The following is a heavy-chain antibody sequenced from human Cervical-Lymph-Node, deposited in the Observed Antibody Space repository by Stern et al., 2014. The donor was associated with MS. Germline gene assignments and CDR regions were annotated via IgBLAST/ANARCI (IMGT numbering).Heavy chain of an antibody. CDR3: TTDSTMAPFDY. V-gene: IGHV3-15*01. CDR1: GFTFSNAW. CDR2: IKSKTDGGTT. D-gene: IGHD3-10*01. Sequence: EVQLVESGGGLVKPGGSLRLSCAASGFTFSNAWMRWVRQAPGKGLAWVGRIKSKTDGGTTDYAAPVKGRFTISRDDSKKTLYLQMNSLKTEDTAVYYCTTDSTMAPFDYWGLGTLVTVSS. J-gene: IGHJ4*02.